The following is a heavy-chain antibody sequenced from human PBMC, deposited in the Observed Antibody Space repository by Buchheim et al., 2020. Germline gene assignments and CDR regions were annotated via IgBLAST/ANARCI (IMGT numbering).Heavy chain of an antibody. CDR2: IRSKVYGGTT. CDR1: GFTFGDYA. Sequence: EVQLVESGGGLVQPGRSLRLSCTASGFTFGDYAMSWVRQAPGKGLEWVGFIRSKVYGGTTEYAASVKGRFTISRDDSKSIAYLQMNSLKIEDTAVYYCTRGPYDYVWGSYRFPFDYWGQGTL. D-gene: IGHD3-16*02. J-gene: IGHJ4*02. V-gene: IGHV3-49*04. CDR3: TRGPYDYVWGSYRFPFDY.